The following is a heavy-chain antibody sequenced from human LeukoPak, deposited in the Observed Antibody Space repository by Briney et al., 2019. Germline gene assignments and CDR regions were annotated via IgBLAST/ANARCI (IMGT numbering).Heavy chain of an antibody. CDR1: GFTFSSYA. CDR2: MSGSGGST. Sequence: GGSLRLSCAASGFTFSSYAMIWVRQAPGKGLEWVSAMSGSGGSTYYADSVKGRFTISRDNSKNTLYLQMNSLRAEDTAVYYCAKDPPYYYDSSGYYYWGQGTLVTVSS. J-gene: IGHJ4*02. D-gene: IGHD3-22*01. CDR3: AKDPPYYYDSSGYYY. V-gene: IGHV3-23*01.